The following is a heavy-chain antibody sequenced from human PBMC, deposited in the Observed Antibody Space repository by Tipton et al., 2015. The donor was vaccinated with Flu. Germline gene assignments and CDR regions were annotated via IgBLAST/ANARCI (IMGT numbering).Heavy chain of an antibody. D-gene: IGHD6-6*01. J-gene: IGHJ4*02. CDR2: IKQDGSEI. CDR3: VRAVGSSSSY. V-gene: IGHV3-7*01. CDR1: GFTFESYW. Sequence: SLRLSCAASGFTFESYWMNWVRQAPGKGLEWVANIKQDGSEIYYVGSVKGRFTISRDNAKNLGYLQMNSLRAEDTAVYYCVRAVGSSSSYWGQGTLVTVSS.